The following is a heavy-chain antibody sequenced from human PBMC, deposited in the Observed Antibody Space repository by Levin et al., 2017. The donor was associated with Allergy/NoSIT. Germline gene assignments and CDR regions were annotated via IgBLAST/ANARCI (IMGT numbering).Heavy chain of an antibody. Sequence: GESLKISCAASGFSFSDYHMTWIRQAPGKGLEWVSYISGSSAFTKYADSVKGRFTISRDNAKNSLYLQMNSLRAEDTAVYYCARTPIRVAIDYWGQGTLVTVSS. V-gene: IGHV3-11*03. CDR2: ISGSSAFT. J-gene: IGHJ4*02. D-gene: IGHD3-3*01. CDR3: ARTPIRVAIDY. CDR1: GFSFSDYH.